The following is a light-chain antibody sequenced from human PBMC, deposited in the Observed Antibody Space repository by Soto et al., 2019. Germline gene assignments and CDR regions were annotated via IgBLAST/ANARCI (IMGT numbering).Light chain of an antibody. V-gene: IGLV1-51*01. CDR3: GAWDGSLSVVL. Sequence: QSVLTQPPSVSAAPGQKVTISCSGSSANIGNNYVSWYQHLPGTAPKLVIYDSDKRPSEIPDRFSGSKSGTSATLDITGLQTGDEAAYYCGAWDGSLSVVLFGGGTKLTVL. CDR2: DSD. J-gene: IGLJ2*01. CDR1: SANIGNNY.